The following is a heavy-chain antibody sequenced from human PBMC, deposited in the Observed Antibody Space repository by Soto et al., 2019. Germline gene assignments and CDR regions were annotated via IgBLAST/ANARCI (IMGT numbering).Heavy chain of an antibody. CDR1: GFTFSSYA. D-gene: IGHD6-6*01. V-gene: IGHV3-30-3*01. Sequence: PGGSLRLSCAASGFTFSSYAMHWVRQAPGKGLEWVAVISYDGSNKYYADSVKGRFTISRDNSKNTLYLQMNSLRAEDTAVYYCARAPARGYFDYWGQGTLVTVSA. CDR2: ISYDGSNK. CDR3: ARAPARGYFDY. J-gene: IGHJ4*02.